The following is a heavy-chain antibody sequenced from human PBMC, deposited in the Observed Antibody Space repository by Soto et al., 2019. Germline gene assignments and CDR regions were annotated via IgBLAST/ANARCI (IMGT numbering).Heavy chain of an antibody. D-gene: IGHD4-17*01. CDR1: GGSISSGGYY. CDR2: IYYSGST. CDR3: ARAWSTVTHNWFDP. Sequence: PSETLSLTCTVSGGSISSGGYYWSWIRQHPGKGLEWIGYIYYSGSTYYNPSLKSRVTISVDTSKNQFSLKLSSVTAADTAVYYCARAWSTVTHNWFDPWGQGTLVTVSS. J-gene: IGHJ5*02. V-gene: IGHV4-31*03.